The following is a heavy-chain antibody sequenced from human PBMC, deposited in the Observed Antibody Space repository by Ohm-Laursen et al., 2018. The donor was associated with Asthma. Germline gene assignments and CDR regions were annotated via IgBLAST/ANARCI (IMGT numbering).Heavy chain of an antibody. CDR2: INPNSGGT. CDR1: GGTFSNYV. J-gene: IGHJ4*02. D-gene: IGHD2-15*01. V-gene: IGHV1-2*04. CDR3: ARVWGGCSGGSCLNSYGY. Sequence: SVKVSCKASGGTFSNYVITWLRQAPGQGLEWMGRINPNSGGTSYAQKFQGWVTMTRDTSISTAYMELSRLRSDDTAVYYCARVWGGCSGGSCLNSYGYWGQGTLVTVSS.